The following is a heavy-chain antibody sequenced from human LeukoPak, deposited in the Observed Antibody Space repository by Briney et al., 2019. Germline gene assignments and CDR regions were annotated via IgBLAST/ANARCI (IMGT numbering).Heavy chain of an antibody. CDR3: ASRRGYYYYYYMDV. Sequence: SETLSLTCAVSGVSTSGYFWSWIRQPAGKGLEWIGRIIDTGTTDYSPSLRSRVTISVDTSKNQFSLKLSSVTAADTAVYYCASRRGYYYYYYMDVWGKGTTVTVSS. V-gene: IGHV4-4*07. J-gene: IGHJ6*03. CDR1: GVSTSGYF. CDR2: IIDTGTT. D-gene: IGHD3-10*01.